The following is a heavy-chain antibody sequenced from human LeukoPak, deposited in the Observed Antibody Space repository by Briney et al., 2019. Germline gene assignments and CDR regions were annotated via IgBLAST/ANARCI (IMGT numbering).Heavy chain of an antibody. J-gene: IGHJ3*02. CDR2: IYAAGTT. D-gene: IGHD2-15*01. CDR3: EKPLGGVVVTVEDAFDI. Sequence: GGSLRLSCAVSGFTVSSNYMSWVRQAPGTGLEWVSAIYAAGTTYYAHSVKGRFTISRDNSKNTLYLQMNSLRAEDTAVYYCEKPLGGVVVTVEDAFDIWGQGTMVTVSS. V-gene: IGHV3-66*04. CDR1: GFTVSSNY.